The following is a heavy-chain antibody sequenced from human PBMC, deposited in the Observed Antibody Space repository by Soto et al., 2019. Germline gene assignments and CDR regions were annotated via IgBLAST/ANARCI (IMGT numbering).Heavy chain of an antibody. D-gene: IGHD3-3*02. CDR2: ISGSGGTT. CDR3: VKHHRGVLSHFHQ. J-gene: IGHJ4*02. V-gene: IGHV3-23*01. CDR1: GFTFSSYA. Sequence: EVQLLESGGNLVQPGGSLRRSCSASGFTFSSYALTWVRQAPGKGLEWISGISGSGGTTYYPDSVKGLFTISRDNSMDTLYLQMNSLSAEDTAVYYCVKHHRGVLSHFHQWGQGTLVTVSS.